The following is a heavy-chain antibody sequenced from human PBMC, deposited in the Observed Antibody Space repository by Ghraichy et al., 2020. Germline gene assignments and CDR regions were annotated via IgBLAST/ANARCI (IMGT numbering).Heavy chain of an antibody. V-gene: IGHV3-23*01. Sequence: GGSLRLSCAASGFTFSNYAMSWVRQAPGKGLEWVSVISGSGGSTDYADSVKGRFTISRDNSKNTLYLQMNSLRAEDTAVYYCAKMTTVTTLVWYFGLWGRGTLVT. J-gene: IGHJ2*01. CDR3: AKMTTVTTLVWYFGL. CDR2: ISGSGGST. CDR1: GFTFSNYA. D-gene: IGHD4-17*01.